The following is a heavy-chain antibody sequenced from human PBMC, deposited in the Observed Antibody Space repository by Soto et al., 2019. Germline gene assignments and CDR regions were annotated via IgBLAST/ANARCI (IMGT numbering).Heavy chain of an antibody. D-gene: IGHD3-10*01. CDR2: IIPIFGTA. V-gene: IGHV1-69*13. CDR3: AGNYYYGSGSWFDWFDP. Sequence: SVKVSCKASGGTFSSSAISWVRQAPGQGLEWMGGIIPIFGTANYAQKFQGRVTITADESTSTAYMELSSLRSEDTAVYYCAGNYYYGSGSWFDWFDPWGQGTLVTVSS. CDR1: GGTFSSSA. J-gene: IGHJ5*02.